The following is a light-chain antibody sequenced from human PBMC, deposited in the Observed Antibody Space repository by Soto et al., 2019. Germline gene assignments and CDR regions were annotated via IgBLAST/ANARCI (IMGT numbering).Light chain of an antibody. CDR2: DDT. CDR3: QVWDSSSDQVV. CDR1: NIESNS. V-gene: IGLV3-21*02. Sequence: SYELTQPPPVSVAPGQTARITCGGNNIESNSVHWYQQRPGQAPVLVVFDDTDRTSGIPERFSGSNSGNKATLTISRVEAGDAADYYCQVWDSSSDQVVFGGGTKLPVL. J-gene: IGLJ2*01.